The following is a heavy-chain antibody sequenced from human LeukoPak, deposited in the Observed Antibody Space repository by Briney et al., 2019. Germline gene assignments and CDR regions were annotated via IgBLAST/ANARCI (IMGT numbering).Heavy chain of an antibody. CDR1: GYTFTGYY. V-gene: IGHV1-2*06. CDR2: INPNSGGT. Sequence: GASVKVSCKASGYTFTGYYMHWVRQAPGQGLEWMGRINPNSGGTNYAQKFQGRVTMTRDTSINTAYMELSRLRSDDTAVYYCARGPGRIVGATTFNYWGQGTLVTVSS. J-gene: IGHJ4*02. CDR3: ARGPGRIVGATTFNY. D-gene: IGHD1-26*01.